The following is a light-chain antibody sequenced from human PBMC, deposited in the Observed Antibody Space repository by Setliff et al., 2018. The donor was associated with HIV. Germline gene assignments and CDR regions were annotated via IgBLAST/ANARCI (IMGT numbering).Light chain of an antibody. CDR3: SSYAAGNTFV. CDR1: SSDVGGYDY. Sequence: QSVLTQPASVSGSPGQSITMSCTGTSSDVGGYDYVSWYQQHPGKAPKLMIYDVRNRPSGVPDRFSASKSGNTASLTVSGLQAEDEADYYCSSYAAGNTFVFGTGTKV. J-gene: IGLJ1*01. V-gene: IGLV2-8*01. CDR2: DVR.